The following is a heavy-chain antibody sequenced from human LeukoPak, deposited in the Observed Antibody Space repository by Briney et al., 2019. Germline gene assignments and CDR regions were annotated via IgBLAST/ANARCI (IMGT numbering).Heavy chain of an antibody. V-gene: IGHV4-59*08. D-gene: IGHD3-16*01. CDR3: ARRGGGASHDY. CDR2: FYYSGST. CDR1: GGSISSYY. J-gene: IGHJ4*02. Sequence: SETLSLTCTVSGGSISSYYWSWIRQPPGKGLGWIGYFYYSGSTLYNPSLKSRVSISEDTSKNQFSLKLSSVTAADTAGYYCARRGGGASHDYWGQGTLVTVSP.